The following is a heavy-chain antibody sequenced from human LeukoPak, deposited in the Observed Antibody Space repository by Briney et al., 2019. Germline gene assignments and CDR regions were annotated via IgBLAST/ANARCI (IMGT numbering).Heavy chain of an antibody. CDR1: GFTVSSNY. V-gene: IGHV3-48*01. CDR2: IRGRSDTT. D-gene: IGHD3-3*01. CDR3: ARTYDFGIGPPGDAFDN. J-gene: IGHJ3*02. Sequence: GGSLRLSCAASGFTVSSNYMNWLRQAPGKGLEWIAFIRGRSDTTYYADSVQGRFTISRDNAEDSVYLQMNSLRVEDTAVYYCARTYDFGIGPPGDAFDNWGQGTLVTVFS.